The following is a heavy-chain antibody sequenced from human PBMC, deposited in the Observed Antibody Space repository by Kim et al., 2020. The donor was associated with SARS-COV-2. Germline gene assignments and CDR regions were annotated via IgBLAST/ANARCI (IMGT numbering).Heavy chain of an antibody. Sequence: SETLSLTCAVYGGSFSGYYWSWIRQPPGKGLEWIGEINHGGSTNYNPSLKSRVTISVDTSKNQFSLKLSSVTAADTAVYYCARVPTYYDFWSGRHHFDYWGQGTLVTVSS. CDR2: INHGGST. CDR1: GGSFSGYY. V-gene: IGHV4-34*01. CDR3: ARVPTYYDFWSGRHHFDY. J-gene: IGHJ4*02. D-gene: IGHD3-3*01.